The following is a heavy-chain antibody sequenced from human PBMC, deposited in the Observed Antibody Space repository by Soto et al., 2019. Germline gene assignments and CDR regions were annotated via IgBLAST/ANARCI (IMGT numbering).Heavy chain of an antibody. D-gene: IGHD3-10*01. CDR3: ARDRNYYGSGMGLYYYGLDV. Sequence: SETLSLTCTVSGGSISSGGYYWSWIRQHPGTGLEWIGHISYSGSTYYNTSLKSRVTISVDTSRNQFSLIVNSVTAADTAVYYCARDRNYYGSGMGLYYYGLDVWGQGTTVTVSS. V-gene: IGHV4-31*03. CDR2: ISYSGST. J-gene: IGHJ6*02. CDR1: GGSISSGGYY.